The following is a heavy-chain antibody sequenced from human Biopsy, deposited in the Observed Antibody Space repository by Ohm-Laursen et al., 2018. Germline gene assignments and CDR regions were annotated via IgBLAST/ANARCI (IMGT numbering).Heavy chain of an antibody. CDR2: ISDRGTT. Sequence: SETLSLTCTVSGGSISSDYWSWIRQSPRKGLEWIGHISDRGTTDYNPSLRGRVTISVDTSKNQFSLKLSSVTAADTAVFFCARLYRLDDYWNDDPPDAFDAWGQGTMVTVSS. J-gene: IGHJ3*01. CDR1: GGSISSDY. D-gene: IGHD3-3*01. V-gene: IGHV4-59*01. CDR3: ARLYRLDDYWNDDPPDAFDA.